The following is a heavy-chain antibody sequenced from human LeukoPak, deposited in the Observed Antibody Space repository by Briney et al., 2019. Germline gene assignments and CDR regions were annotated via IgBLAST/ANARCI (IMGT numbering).Heavy chain of an antibody. CDR1: GFTFSNYA. J-gene: IGHJ3*02. D-gene: IGHD6-19*01. CDR2: ITGSGDNS. CDR3: TRDEGLVAGIWRALDI. Sequence: GGSLRLSCAASGFTFSNYAMNWIRQAPGKGLEWVPHITGSGDNSYYTDSVKGRFTLSRDNSKNTLFLQMNSLRAEDTAVYYCTRDEGLVAGIWRALDIWGQGTMVTVSS. V-gene: IGHV3-23*01.